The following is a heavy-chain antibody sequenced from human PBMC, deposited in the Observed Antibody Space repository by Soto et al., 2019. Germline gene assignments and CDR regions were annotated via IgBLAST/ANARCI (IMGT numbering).Heavy chain of an antibody. V-gene: IGHV4-34*01. D-gene: IGHD6-13*01. CDR1: GGSFTGYY. CDR3: ARNGGNTWYYFDS. CDR2: ISHSGTT. Sequence: ETLSLTCAVNGGSFTGYYGAWIRQSPEKGLEWIGEISHSGTTKYNPSLKSRVTISVDTSKNQFSLKLSSVTAADTGMYYCARNGGNTWYYFDSWGQGTVVTVSS. J-gene: IGHJ4*02.